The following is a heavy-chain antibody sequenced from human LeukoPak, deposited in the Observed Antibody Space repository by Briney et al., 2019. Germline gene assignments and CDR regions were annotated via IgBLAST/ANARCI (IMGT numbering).Heavy chain of an antibody. D-gene: IGHD6-19*01. J-gene: IGHJ4*02. CDR2: ISSSGSTI. CDR1: GFTFTSYS. CDR3: AREESSGWYSAFDY. V-gene: IGHV3-48*04. Sequence: PGGSLRLSCAASGFTFTSYSMNWVRQAPGKGLEWVSYISSSGSTIYYADSVKGRFTISRDNAENSLYLQMNSLRAEDTAVYYCAREESSGWYSAFDYWGQGTLVTVSS.